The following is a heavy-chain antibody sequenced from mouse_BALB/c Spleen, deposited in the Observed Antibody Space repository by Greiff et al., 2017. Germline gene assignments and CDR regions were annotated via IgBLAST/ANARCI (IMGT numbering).Heavy chain of an antibody. J-gene: IGHJ1*01. CDR1: GFTFSSYG. CDR2: INSNGGST. Sequence: EVKLMESGGGLVQPGGSLKLSCAASGFTFSSYGMSWVRQTPDKRLELVATINSNGGSTYYPDSVKGRFTISRDNAKNTLYLQMSSLKSEDTAMYYCARDNYRYDGYFDVWGAGTTVTVSS. D-gene: IGHD2-14*01. V-gene: IGHV5-6-3*01. CDR3: ARDNYRYDGYFDV.